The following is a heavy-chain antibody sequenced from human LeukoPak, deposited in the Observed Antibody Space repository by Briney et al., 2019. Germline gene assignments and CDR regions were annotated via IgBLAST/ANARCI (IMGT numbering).Heavy chain of an antibody. CDR2: IYYSGST. Sequence: SETLSLTCTVSGGSISSYYWSWIRQPPGKGLEWIGYIYYSGSTNYNPSPKSRVTISVDTSKNQFSLKLSSVTAADTAVYYCARGTYYYDSSGRQTFDYWGQGTLVTVSS. J-gene: IGHJ4*02. CDR3: ARGTYYYDSSGRQTFDY. V-gene: IGHV4-59*01. D-gene: IGHD3-22*01. CDR1: GGSISSYY.